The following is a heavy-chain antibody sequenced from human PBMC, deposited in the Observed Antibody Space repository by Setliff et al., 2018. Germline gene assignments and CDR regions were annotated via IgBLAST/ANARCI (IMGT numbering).Heavy chain of an antibody. V-gene: IGHV4-39*07. D-gene: IGHD1-26*01. CDR2: IHYSGST. J-gene: IGHJ3*02. CDR1: GGSISSSSYY. CDR3: ARGGDSGSYFLANHDALDI. Sequence: SETLSLTCTVSGGSISSSSYYWGWIRQPPGKGLEWIGSIHYSGSTYYKPSLKSRVTISIDTSKNQFSLKLSSVTAADTAVYYCARGGDSGSYFLANHDALDIWGQGTMVTVSS.